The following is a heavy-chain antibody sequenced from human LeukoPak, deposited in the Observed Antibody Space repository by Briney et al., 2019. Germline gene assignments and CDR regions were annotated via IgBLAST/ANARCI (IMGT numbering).Heavy chain of an antibody. V-gene: IGHV3-43*02. CDR1: GFTFGQYA. CDR2: ISGDGDAT. CDR3: AKDRGGYYGSGTSYYFYGMDV. D-gene: IGHD3-10*01. Sequence: GGSLRLSCAASGFTFGQYAMHWVRQAPGRGLEWVAVISGDGDATHYVDSVKGRFSISRDRSRSSLHLQMDTLRTEDTALYYCAKDRGGYYGSGTSYYFYGMDVSGQGTTVIVFS. J-gene: IGHJ6*02.